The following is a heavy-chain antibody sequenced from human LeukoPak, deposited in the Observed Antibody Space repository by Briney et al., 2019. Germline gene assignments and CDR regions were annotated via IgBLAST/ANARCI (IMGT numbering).Heavy chain of an antibody. Sequence: GGSLRLSCAASGFTFSSYAMHWVRQAPGKGLEWVAVISYDGGNKYYADSVKGRFTISRDNSKNTLYLQMNSLEPDDTAVYYCARDAFYSSGTYFDYWGQGTLVTVSS. V-gene: IGHV3-30-3*01. CDR2: ISYDGGNK. CDR1: GFTFSSYA. J-gene: IGHJ4*02. CDR3: ARDAFYSSGTYFDY. D-gene: IGHD3-10*01.